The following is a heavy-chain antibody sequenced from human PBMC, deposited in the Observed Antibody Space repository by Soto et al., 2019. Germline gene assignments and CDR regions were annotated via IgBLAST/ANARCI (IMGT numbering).Heavy chain of an antibody. CDR1: GGSISSYY. Sequence: SETLSLTCTVSGGSISSYYWSWIRQPPGKGLEWIGYIYYSGSTNYNPSLKSRVTISVDTSKNQFSLKLSSVTAADTAVYYCARDGQQLVDFGWFDPWGQGTLVTVSS. CDR3: ARDGQQLVDFGWFDP. CDR2: IYYSGST. V-gene: IGHV4-59*01. J-gene: IGHJ5*02. D-gene: IGHD6-13*01.